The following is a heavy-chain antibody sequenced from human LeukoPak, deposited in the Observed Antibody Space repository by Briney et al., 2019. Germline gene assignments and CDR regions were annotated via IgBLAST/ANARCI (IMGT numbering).Heavy chain of an antibody. CDR2: IWYDGSSE. J-gene: IGHJ6*03. D-gene: IGHD1-14*01. Sequence: TGGSLRLSCAASGFSFSNYGMHWVRQAPGKGLEWVAVIWYDGSSEYYVDSVKGRFTISRDNSKNTLYLQMNSLRAEDTAVYYCAKGTKNFYYYMDVWGKGTTVTVTS. V-gene: IGHV3-33*06. CDR3: AKGTKNFYYYMDV. CDR1: GFSFSNYG.